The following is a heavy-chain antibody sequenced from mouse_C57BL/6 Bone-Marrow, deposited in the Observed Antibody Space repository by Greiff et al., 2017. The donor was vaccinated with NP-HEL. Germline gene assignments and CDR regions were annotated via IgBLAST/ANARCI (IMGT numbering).Heavy chain of an antibody. CDR2: IYPGSGST. V-gene: IGHV1-55*01. CDR1: GYTFTSYW. J-gene: IGHJ3*01. D-gene: IGHD3-3*01. CDR3: ARSRDHIFAWFAY. Sequence: VQLQQPGAELVKPGASVKMSCKASGYTFTSYWITWVKQRPGQGLEWIGDIYPGSGSTKYNEKFKSKATLTVDTSSTTAYMQLSSLTSEDSAVYYCARSRDHIFAWFAYWGQGTLVTVSA.